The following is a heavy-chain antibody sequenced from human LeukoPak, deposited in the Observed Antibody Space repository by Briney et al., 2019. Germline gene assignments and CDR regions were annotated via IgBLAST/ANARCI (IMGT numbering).Heavy chain of an antibody. Sequence: ASVQVSCKASGYTFIANYLQWVRQAPGLGPEWLGWMHVGTGNTRYAPKFQGRVTLSRDTSINTAYMERSSLTSDDTAVYYCAREGSCDGGDCYSFDFWGQGTLVTVSS. J-gene: IGHJ4*02. CDR1: GYTFIANY. V-gene: IGHV1-2*02. CDR2: MHVGTGNT. D-gene: IGHD2-21*02. CDR3: AREGSCDGGDCYSFDF.